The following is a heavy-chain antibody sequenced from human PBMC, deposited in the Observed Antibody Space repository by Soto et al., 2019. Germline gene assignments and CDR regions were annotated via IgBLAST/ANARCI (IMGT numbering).Heavy chain of an antibody. D-gene: IGHD3-9*01. CDR3: ARDRQLRYFDWLSEGYGMDV. CDR1: GYTFTSYD. Sequence: ASVKVSCKASGYTFTSYDINWVRQATGQGLEWMGWMNPNSGNTGYAQKFQGRVTMTRNTSISTAYMELSSPRSEDTAVYYCARDRQLRYFDWLSEGYGMDVWGQGTTVTVSS. J-gene: IGHJ6*02. CDR2: MNPNSGNT. V-gene: IGHV1-8*01.